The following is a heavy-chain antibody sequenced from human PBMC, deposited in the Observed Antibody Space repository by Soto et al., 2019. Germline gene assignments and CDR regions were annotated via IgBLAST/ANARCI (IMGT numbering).Heavy chain of an antibody. Sequence: QVQLVQSGAEVMKPGASVKVSCKASGYTFISYGINWVRQAPGQGLEWMGWISAYNGNTNYAQKLQGRVTMTTDTSTSTAYMELRSLRSDDTAVYYCARDFRAGIYYGSGSSIDYWGQGTLVTVSS. D-gene: IGHD3-10*01. CDR1: GYTFISYG. CDR2: ISAYNGNT. CDR3: ARDFRAGIYYGSGSSIDY. V-gene: IGHV1-18*01. J-gene: IGHJ4*02.